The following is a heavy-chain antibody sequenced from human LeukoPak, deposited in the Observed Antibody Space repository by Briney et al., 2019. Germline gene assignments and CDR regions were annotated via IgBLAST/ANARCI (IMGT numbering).Heavy chain of an antibody. J-gene: IGHJ6*03. Sequence: KPSETLSLTCTVSGGSISSSSYYWGWIRQPPGKGLEWIGSIYYSGSTYYNPSLKSRVTISVDTSKNQFSLKLSSVTAADTAVYYCARQLGIYYYYYMDVWGKGTTVTVSS. CDR2: IYYSGST. CDR1: GGSISSSSYY. D-gene: IGHD3-10*01. CDR3: ARQLGIYYYYYMDV. V-gene: IGHV4-39*01.